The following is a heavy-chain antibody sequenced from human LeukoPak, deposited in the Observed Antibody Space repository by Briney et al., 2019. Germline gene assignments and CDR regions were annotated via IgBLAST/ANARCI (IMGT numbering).Heavy chain of an antibody. CDR1: GGSISSGGYY. Sequence: SQTLSLTCTVSGGSISSGGYYWSWIRQHPGKGLEWIGYIYYSGSTYYNPSLKSRVTISVDTSKNQFSLKLSSVTAADTAVYYCARLNGDYLIDYWGQGTLVTVSS. V-gene: IGHV4-31*03. CDR2: IYYSGST. D-gene: IGHD4-17*01. J-gene: IGHJ4*02. CDR3: ARLNGDYLIDY.